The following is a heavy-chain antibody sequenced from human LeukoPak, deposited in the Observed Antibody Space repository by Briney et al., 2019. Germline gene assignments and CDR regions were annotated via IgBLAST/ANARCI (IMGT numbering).Heavy chain of an antibody. CDR2: INHSGST. D-gene: IGHD3-3*01. CDR1: GGSFSGYY. Sequence: ETLSLTCAVYGGSFSGYYWSWIRQPPGKGLEWIGEINHSGSTNYNPSLKSRVTISVDTSKNQFSLKLSSVTAADTAVYYCARVAYYDFWSGYSGAFDIWGQGTMVTVSS. V-gene: IGHV4-34*01. CDR3: ARVAYYDFWSGYSGAFDI. J-gene: IGHJ3*02.